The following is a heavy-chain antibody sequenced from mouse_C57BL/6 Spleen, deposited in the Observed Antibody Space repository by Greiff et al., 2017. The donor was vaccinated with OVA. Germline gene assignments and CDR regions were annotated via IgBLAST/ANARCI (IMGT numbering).Heavy chain of an antibody. V-gene: IGHV1-9*01. CDR2: ILPGSGST. CDR1: GYTFTGYW. J-gene: IGHJ3*01. CDR3: ARGDGTLTCPFAY. D-gene: IGHD1-1*01. Sequence: QVQLKQSGAELMKPGASVKLSCKATGYTFTGYWIEWVKQRPGHGLEWIGEILPGSGSTNYNEKFKGKATFTADTSSNTAYMQLSSLTTEDSAIYYCARGDGTLTCPFAYWGQGTLVTVSA.